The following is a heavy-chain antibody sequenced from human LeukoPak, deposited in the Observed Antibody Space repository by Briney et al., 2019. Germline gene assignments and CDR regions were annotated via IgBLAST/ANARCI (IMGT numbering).Heavy chain of an antibody. CDR2: IGRDGSST. Sequence: GGSLRLSCAASGFSFSSYEMNWVRQAPGKGLEWISYIGRDGSSTYYADSVKGRFTISRDNAKNSLSLQMNSLRAEDTAVYYCAGAGYCSGVRCYPFDYWGQGTLVTVSS. V-gene: IGHV3-48*03. J-gene: IGHJ4*02. CDR3: AGAGYCSGVRCYPFDY. D-gene: IGHD2-15*01. CDR1: GFSFSSYE.